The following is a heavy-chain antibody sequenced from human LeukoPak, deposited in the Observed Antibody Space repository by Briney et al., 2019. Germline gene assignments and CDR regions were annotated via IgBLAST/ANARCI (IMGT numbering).Heavy chain of an antibody. CDR2: IYYSGST. Sequence: PSETLSLTCTVSGGSISSGGYYWSWIRRHPGKGLEWIGYIYYSGSTYYNPSLKSRVTISVDTSKNQFSLKLSSVTAADTAVYYCARDRGLSPRHDAFDIWGQGTMVTVSS. CDR3: ARDRGLSPRHDAFDI. D-gene: IGHD3-16*02. CDR1: GGSISSGGYY. V-gene: IGHV4-31*03. J-gene: IGHJ3*02.